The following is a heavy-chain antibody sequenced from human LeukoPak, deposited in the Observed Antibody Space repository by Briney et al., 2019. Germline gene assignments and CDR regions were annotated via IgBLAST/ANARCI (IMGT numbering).Heavy chain of an antibody. CDR3: ARDYYDSSGYYDFDY. J-gene: IGHJ4*02. V-gene: IGHV1-46*01. CDR1: GYTFTSYY. CDR2: INPSGGST. Sequence: ASVKVSCKASGYTFTSYYMHWVRQAPRQGLEWMGIINPSGGSTSYAQKFQGRVTMTRDMSTSTVYMELSSLRSEDTAVYYCARDYYDSSGYYDFDYWGQGTLVTVSS. D-gene: IGHD3-22*01.